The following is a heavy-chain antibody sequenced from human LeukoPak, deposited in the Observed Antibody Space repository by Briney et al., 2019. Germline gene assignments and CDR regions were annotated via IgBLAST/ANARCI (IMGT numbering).Heavy chain of an antibody. J-gene: IGHJ4*02. CDR1: GGSFSGYY. V-gene: IGHV4-34*01. CDR2: INHSGST. D-gene: IGHD3-10*01. CDR3: ARGGYYYSSGNDY. Sequence: SETLSLTCAVYGGSFSGYYWSWIRQPPGKGLEWIGEINHSGSTNYNPSLKSRVTISVDTSKNQFSLKLSSVTAADTAVYYCARGGYYYSSGNDYWGQGTLVTVSS.